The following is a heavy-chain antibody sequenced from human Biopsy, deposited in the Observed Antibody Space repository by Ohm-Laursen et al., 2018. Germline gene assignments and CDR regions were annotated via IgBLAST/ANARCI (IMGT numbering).Heavy chain of an antibody. D-gene: IGHD4-17*01. Sequence: GTLSPTCTVYGATFSDYYWSWIRQPPGKGLEWIGQINQSGETKYNPSLQSRVTISAEVSKNQFSLKLRSLTAADTAIYYCGNEVYGRDYWGQGARVTVSS. CDR1: GATFSDYY. J-gene: IGHJ4*02. V-gene: IGHV4-34*08. CDR2: INQSGET. CDR3: GNEVYGRDY.